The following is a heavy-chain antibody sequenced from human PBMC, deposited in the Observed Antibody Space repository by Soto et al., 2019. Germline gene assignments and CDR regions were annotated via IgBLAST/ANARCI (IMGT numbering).Heavy chain of an antibody. CDR1: GYSFTSYW. J-gene: IGHJ6*03. V-gene: IGHV5-51*01. CDR3: ARLSYSYGVFNYYYYMDV. Sequence: PGESLKISCKGSGYSFTSYWIGWVRQLPGKGLEWMGIIYPGDSDTRYSPSFQGQVTISADKSISTAYLQWSSLKASDTAMYYCARLSYSYGVFNYYYYMDVWSKETTVTVSS. D-gene: IGHD5-18*01. CDR2: IYPGDSDT.